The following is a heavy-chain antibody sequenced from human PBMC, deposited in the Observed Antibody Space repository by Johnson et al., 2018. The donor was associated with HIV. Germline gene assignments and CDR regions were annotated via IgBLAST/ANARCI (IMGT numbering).Heavy chain of an antibody. CDR3: ACGTTYTGWIAHNI. CDR2: ISFDGSNK. J-gene: IGHJ3*02. CDR1: GFTFSHYA. V-gene: IGHV3-30-3*01. D-gene: IGHD2-21*01. Sequence: QVQLVESGGGVVQPGRSLRLSCAASGFTFSHYAMHWVRQAPGKGLEWVALISFDGSNKDYADSVKGRFTVSRDNVKNTLYLERHSLRVDDTAVYYCACGTTYTGWIAHNIWGQGTLVTVS.